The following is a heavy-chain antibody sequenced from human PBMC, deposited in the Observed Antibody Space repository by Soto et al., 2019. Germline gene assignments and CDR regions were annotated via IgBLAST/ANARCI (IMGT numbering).Heavy chain of an antibody. Sequence: ASVKVSCKASGYTFTSSDINWVRQAPGQGLEWMGIINPSGGSTSYAQKFQGRVTMTRDTSTSTVYMELSSLRSEDTAVYYCARGSEAAAGPGPFDYWGQGTLVTVSS. J-gene: IGHJ4*02. CDR1: GYTFTSSD. CDR3: ARGSEAAAGPGPFDY. CDR2: INPSGGST. V-gene: IGHV1-46*01. D-gene: IGHD6-13*01.